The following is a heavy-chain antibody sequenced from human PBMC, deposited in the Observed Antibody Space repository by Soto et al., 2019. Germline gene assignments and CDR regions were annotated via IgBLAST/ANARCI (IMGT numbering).Heavy chain of an antibody. J-gene: IGHJ4*02. CDR3: ARESFSASPNFFDY. CDR1: GFTFSSYW. CDR2: IGLSGDTI. V-gene: IGHV3-48*04. Sequence: GGSLRLSCAASGFTFSSYWMHWVRQAPGKGLEWIAYIGLSGDTIYYADSVKGRFTISRDHAKNSLELQMNSLRADDTALYYCARESFSASPNFFDYWGRGTQVTVSS. D-gene: IGHD3-16*01.